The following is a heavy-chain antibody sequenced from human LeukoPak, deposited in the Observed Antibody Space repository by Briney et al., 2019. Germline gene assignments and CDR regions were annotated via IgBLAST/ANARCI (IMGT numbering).Heavy chain of an antibody. D-gene: IGHD3-10*01. J-gene: IGHJ4*02. CDR3: ARDIPYGSGSYYEHDY. V-gene: IGHV1-2*02. Sequence: ASVKVSCKASGYTFTGYYMHWVRQAPGQGLEWMGWINPNSGGTNYAQKFQGRVTMTRDTSISTAYMELSRLRSDDTAVYYCARDIPYGSGSYYEHDYWGQGTLVTVSS. CDR1: GYTFTGYY. CDR2: INPNSGGT.